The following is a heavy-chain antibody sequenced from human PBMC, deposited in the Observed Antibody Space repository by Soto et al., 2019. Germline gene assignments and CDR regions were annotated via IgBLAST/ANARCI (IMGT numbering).Heavy chain of an antibody. V-gene: IGHV3-21*01. J-gene: IGHJ6*02. CDR1: GFTFSSYG. Sequence: PGGSLRLSCAASGFTFSSYGMNWVRQAPGKGLEWVSSISSSSSYIYYADSVKGRFTISRDNAKNSLYLQMNSLRAEDTAVYYCARDGGIVLVPAAMNYYYYGMDVWGQGTXVTVSS. CDR2: ISSSSSYI. CDR3: ARDGGIVLVPAAMNYYYYGMDV. D-gene: IGHD2-2*01.